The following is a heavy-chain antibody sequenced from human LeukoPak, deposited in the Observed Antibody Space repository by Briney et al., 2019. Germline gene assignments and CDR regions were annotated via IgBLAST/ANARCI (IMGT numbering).Heavy chain of an antibody. J-gene: IGHJ4*02. D-gene: IGHD1-26*01. CDR3: ARDPGREIFDY. V-gene: IGHV4-38-2*02. Sequence: SETLSLTCTVSGYSISSGYYWGWIRQPPGKGLEWIGSIYHSGSTYYNPSLKSRVTMSVDTSKNQFSLKLSSVTAADTAVYYCARDPGREIFDYWGQGTLVTVSS. CDR1: GYSISSGYY. CDR2: IYHSGST.